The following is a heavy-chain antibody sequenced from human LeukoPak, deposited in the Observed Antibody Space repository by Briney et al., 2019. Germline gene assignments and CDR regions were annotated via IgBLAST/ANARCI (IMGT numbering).Heavy chain of an antibody. J-gene: IGHJ6*03. D-gene: IGHD3-3*01. V-gene: IGHV1-18*01. CDR2: ISAYNGNT. CDR1: GYTFTSYG. Sequence: ASVKVSCKASGYTFTSYGISWVRQAPGQGLEWMGWISAYNGNTNYAQKLQGRVTMTTDTSTSTAYMELRSLRSDDTAVYYCARLVPGGFLEWLLSGNYMDVWGKGTTVTVSS. CDR3: ARLVPGGFLEWLLSGNYMDV.